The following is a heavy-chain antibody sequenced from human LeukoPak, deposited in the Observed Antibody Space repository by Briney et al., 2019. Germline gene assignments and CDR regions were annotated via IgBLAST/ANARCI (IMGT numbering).Heavy chain of an antibody. CDR2: ISGSGGST. CDR3: AKAPCSGGSCYLDY. Sequence: ETLSLTCAVYGGSFSGYYWSWVRQAPGKGLEWVSAISGSGGSTYYADSVKGRFTISRDNSKNTLYLQMNSLRAEDTAVYYCAKAPCSGGSCYLDYWGQGTLVTVSS. D-gene: IGHD2-15*01. CDR1: GGSFSGYY. J-gene: IGHJ4*02. V-gene: IGHV3-23*01.